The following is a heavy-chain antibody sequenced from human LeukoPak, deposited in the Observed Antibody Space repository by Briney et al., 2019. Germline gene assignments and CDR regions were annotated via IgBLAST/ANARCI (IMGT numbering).Heavy chain of an antibody. J-gene: IGHJ4*02. Sequence: GGSLRLSCAASGFTFSSYWMHWVRQAPGKGLVWVSRINSDGSSTSYADSVKGRFTISRDNAKNTLHLQMNSLRAEDTAVYYCARDPRREYYFDYWGQGTLVTVSS. CDR2: INSDGSST. CDR1: GFTFSSYW. V-gene: IGHV3-74*01. CDR3: ARDPRREYYFDY.